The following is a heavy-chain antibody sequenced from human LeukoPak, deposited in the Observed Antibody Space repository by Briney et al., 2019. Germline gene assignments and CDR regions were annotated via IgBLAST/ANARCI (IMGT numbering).Heavy chain of an antibody. J-gene: IGHJ4*02. D-gene: IGHD3-16*02. CDR3: ARGGFHYDYVWGSYRGNYFDY. V-gene: IGHV4-34*01. CDR2: INHSGST. CDR1: GGSFSGYY. Sequence: SETLSLTCAVYGGSFSGYYWSWIRQPPGKGLEWIGEINHSGSTNYNPSLKSRVTISVDTSKKQFSLKLRSVTAADTAVCYCARGGFHYDYVWGSYRGNYFDYWGQGTLVTVSS.